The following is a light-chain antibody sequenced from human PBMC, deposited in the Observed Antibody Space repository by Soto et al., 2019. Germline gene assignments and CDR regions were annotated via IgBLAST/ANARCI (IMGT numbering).Light chain of an antibody. CDR1: QGIRSY. V-gene: IGKV1-8*01. Sequence: AIVMTQSPSSFSPSTGDRVTITCRASQGIRSYLAWYQQNPGKAPRLLIYAASTLQSGVPSRFSGSGSGTDFTLTISCLRSEDFAPYYCQQYYSYPLTFGQGTKVDIK. CDR3: QQYYSYPLT. J-gene: IGKJ1*01. CDR2: AAS.